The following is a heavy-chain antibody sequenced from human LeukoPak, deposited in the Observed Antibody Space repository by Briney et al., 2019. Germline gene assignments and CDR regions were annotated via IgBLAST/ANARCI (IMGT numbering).Heavy chain of an antibody. J-gene: IGHJ5*02. Sequence: PSETLSVTCAVSGDSVSFSYWSWIRQPPGKGLEWIGYVFHTGDSNCNPSLKRRVTMSLDTSKNQLSLRLTSVTAADTAVYYCARHPFATPFDRWGRGTLVTVSS. D-gene: IGHD2-15*01. CDR1: GDSVSFSY. CDR2: VFHTGDS. V-gene: IGHV4-59*08. CDR3: ARHPFATPFDR.